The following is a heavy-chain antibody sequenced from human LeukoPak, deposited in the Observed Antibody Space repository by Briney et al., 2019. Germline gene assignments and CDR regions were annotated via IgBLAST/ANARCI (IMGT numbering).Heavy chain of an antibody. J-gene: IGHJ5*02. CDR1: GGTFSSYA. CDR2: IIPILGIA. V-gene: IGHV1-69*04. CDR3: ASGPPFDP. Sequence: SVKVSCKASGGTFSSYAISWVRQAPGQGLEWMGRIIPILGIANYVQKFQGRVTITADKSTSTAYMELSSLRSEDTAVYYCASGPPFDPWGQGTLVTVSS.